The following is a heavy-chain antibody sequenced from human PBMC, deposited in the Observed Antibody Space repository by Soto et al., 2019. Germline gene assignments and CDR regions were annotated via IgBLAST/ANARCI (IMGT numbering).Heavy chain of an antibody. CDR3: ARLEDIVVVPAAITYGMDV. D-gene: IGHD2-2*02. V-gene: IGHV6-1*01. J-gene: IGHJ6*02. CDR2: TYYRSKWYN. CDR1: GDSVSSNSAA. Sequence: SQTLSLTCAISGDSVSSNSAAWNWIRQSPSRGLEWLGRTYYRSKWYNDYAVSVKSRITINPDTSKSQFSLQLNSVTPEDTAVYYCARLEDIVVVPAAITYGMDVWGQGTTVTAP.